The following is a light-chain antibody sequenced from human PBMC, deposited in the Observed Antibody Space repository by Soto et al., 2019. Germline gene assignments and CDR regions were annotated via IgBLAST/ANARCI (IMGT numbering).Light chain of an antibody. J-gene: IGKJ4*01. CDR3: QQYNSYSFT. V-gene: IGKV1-5*01. CDR1: QSISSW. CDR2: DAS. Sequence: DIQISQSPSTLSASVGDRVTITCRASQSISSWLAWYQQKPGKAPKLLIYDASSLESGVPSRFSGSGSGTEFTLTISSLQPDDLPTYYSQQYNSYSFTFGGGTKGEIK.